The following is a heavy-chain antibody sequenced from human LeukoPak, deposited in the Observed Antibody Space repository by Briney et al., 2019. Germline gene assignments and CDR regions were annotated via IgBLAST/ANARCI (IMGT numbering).Heavy chain of an antibody. CDR2: IRYDGSNK. CDR3: AKLYYDFWSVYPAPVYRDV. CDR1: GFTFSSYG. Sequence: GGSLRLSCAASGFTFSSYGMHWVRQAPGKGLEWVAFIRYDGSNKYYADSVKGRFTISRDNSKNTLYLQMNSLRAEDTAVYYCAKLYYDFWSVYPAPVYRDVWGKGTTVTVSS. J-gene: IGHJ6*03. D-gene: IGHD3-3*01. V-gene: IGHV3-30*02.